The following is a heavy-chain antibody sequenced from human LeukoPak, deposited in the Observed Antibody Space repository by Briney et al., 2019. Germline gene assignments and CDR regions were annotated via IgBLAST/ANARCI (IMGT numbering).Heavy chain of an antibody. D-gene: IGHD3-3*01. CDR1: GFSLRTSGVG. J-gene: IGHJ4*02. Sequence: SGPTLFHPTRPLTLTCTFSGFSLRTSGVGVGGIRQPPEKALEWLALICWNDDKRYSTSLKSRLTITKDTSKSQVVLTMTNMDPVDTATYYCAHRSPHYYDFWSGYYALFDYWGQGTLVTVSS. V-gene: IGHV2-5*01. CDR2: ICWNDDK. CDR3: AHRSPHYYDFWSGYYALFDY.